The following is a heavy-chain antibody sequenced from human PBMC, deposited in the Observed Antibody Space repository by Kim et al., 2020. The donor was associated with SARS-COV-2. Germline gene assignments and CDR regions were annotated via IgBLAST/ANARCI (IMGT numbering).Heavy chain of an antibody. V-gene: IGHV4-59*01. CDR3: ARVRDRYCTNGVCHPEYFQH. Sequence: SETLSLTCTVSGGSISSYYWSWIRQPPGKGLEWIGYIYYSGSTNYNPSLKSRVTISLDTSKNQFSLKLSSVTAADTAVYYCARVRDRYCTNGVCHPEYFQHWGQGTLVTVSS. CDR1: GGSISSYY. J-gene: IGHJ1*01. D-gene: IGHD2-8*01. CDR2: IYYSGST.